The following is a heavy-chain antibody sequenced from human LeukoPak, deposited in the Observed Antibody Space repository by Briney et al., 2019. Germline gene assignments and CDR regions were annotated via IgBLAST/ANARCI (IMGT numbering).Heavy chain of an antibody. D-gene: IGHD6-19*01. CDR2: INAGNGYT. CDR3: ARARIAVAGPFDY. J-gene: IGHJ4*02. CDR1: GYTFTAYA. Sequence: ASVKVSCKASGYTFTAYAVYWVRHAPGQRLEWMGWINAGNGYTKYSQKFQGRVTITRDTSASTTYMELSSLRSEDTAVYYCARARIAVAGPFDYWGQGTLVTVSS. V-gene: IGHV1-3*01.